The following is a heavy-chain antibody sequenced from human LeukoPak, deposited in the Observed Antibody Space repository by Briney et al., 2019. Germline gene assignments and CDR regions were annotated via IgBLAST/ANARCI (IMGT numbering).Heavy chain of an antibody. D-gene: IGHD5-18*01. CDR1: GYTFTNYW. V-gene: IGHV5-51*01. CDR2: IYPGDSDT. Sequence: GESLKISCKGSGYTFTNYWIGWVRQMPGKGLECMGIIYPGDSDTRYSPSFQGQVTISADKSISTAYLQWGSLKASDTAMYHCARGTGQYNYGHRGAFDTWGQGTMVTVSS. J-gene: IGHJ3*02. CDR3: ARGTGQYNYGHRGAFDT.